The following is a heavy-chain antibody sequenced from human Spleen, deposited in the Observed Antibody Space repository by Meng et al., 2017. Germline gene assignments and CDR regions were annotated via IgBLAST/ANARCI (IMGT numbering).Heavy chain of an antibody. CDR1: GGSTTSTSYY. J-gene: IGHJ4*02. CDR3: ARRVPRYGDYLDY. CDR2: IGYSGTI. V-gene: IGHV4-39*01. D-gene: IGHD3-10*01. Sequence: QLQLQESGPGLVKPSETLSLTCTVSGGSTTSTSYYWDWIRQSPAKGLEWIGTIGYSGTIVYNPSLSSRVTMTLDTSKNQFSLKLRSVTAADTAVYYCARRVPRYGDYLDYWGQRTLVTVSS.